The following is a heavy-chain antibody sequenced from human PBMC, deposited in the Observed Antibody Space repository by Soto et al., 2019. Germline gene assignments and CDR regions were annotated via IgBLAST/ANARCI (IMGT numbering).Heavy chain of an antibody. CDR3: AHRRRGSYVDY. Sequence: QITLKESGPALVNPTQTLTLTCTFSGFSLSTSGVGVGWIRQPPGKALEWLALIYWADDKRYSPSLKRRLTIPKDTSKSQGVRTMPNMDPVDTATYYCAHRRRGSYVDYWGQGTLVTVSS. D-gene: IGHD3-16*01. CDR2: IYWADDK. CDR1: GFSLSTSGVG. V-gene: IGHV2-5*02. J-gene: IGHJ4*02.